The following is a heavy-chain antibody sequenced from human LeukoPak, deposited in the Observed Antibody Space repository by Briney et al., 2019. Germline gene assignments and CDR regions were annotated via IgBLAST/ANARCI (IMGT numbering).Heavy chain of an antibody. D-gene: IGHD2-2*01. V-gene: IGHV3-23*01. CDR2: ISGSGGST. Sequence: GGSLRLSCAASGFTFSSYAMSWVRQAPGKGLEWVSAISGSGGSTYYADSVKGRFTISRDNSKNTLYLQMNSLRAEDTAVYYCAKGLGYCSSTSCYLARQTNWFDPWGQGTLVTVSS. CDR1: GFTFSSYA. CDR3: AKGLGYCSSTSCYLARQTNWFDP. J-gene: IGHJ5*02.